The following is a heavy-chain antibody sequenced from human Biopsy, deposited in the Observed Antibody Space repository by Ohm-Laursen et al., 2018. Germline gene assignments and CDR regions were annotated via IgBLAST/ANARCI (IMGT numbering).Heavy chain of an antibody. J-gene: IGHJ4*03. V-gene: IGHV1-8*01. D-gene: IGHD2-2*01. Sequence: SVKVSCKASGYTFTSYDISCVRQVTGQGLEWIGWMNPVSTNTGNIQKFRGRVTLTGDTSSSTACMELNSLTSEDTAIYFCARAVRNQMLSNAWGQGTPVTVSS. CDR2: MNPVSTNT. CDR1: GYTFTSYD. CDR3: ARAVRNQMLSNA.